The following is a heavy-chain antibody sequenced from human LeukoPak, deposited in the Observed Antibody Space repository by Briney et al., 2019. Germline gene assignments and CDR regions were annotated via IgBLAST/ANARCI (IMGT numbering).Heavy chain of an antibody. CDR3: ARDLGAVAGSRWFDP. CDR2: IYSGGAT. D-gene: IGHD6-19*01. Sequence: PGGSLRLSCAASGFTVSSNYMSWVRQAPGKGLEWVSIIYSGGATYYADSVKGRFTTSRDNSKNTLYLQMNSLRAEDTAVYHCARDLGAVAGSRWFDPWGQGTLVTVSS. J-gene: IGHJ5*02. CDR1: GFTVSSNY. V-gene: IGHV3-66*01.